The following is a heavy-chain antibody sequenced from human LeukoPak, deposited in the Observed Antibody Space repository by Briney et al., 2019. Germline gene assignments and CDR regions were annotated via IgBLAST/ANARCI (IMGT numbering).Heavy chain of an antibody. Sequence: PSETLSLTCTVSGGTFNTNTYYWAWIRQPPRKGLEWLGSIYFSGSTFYNPSLKSRVTISVDTSKNQFSLKLSSVTAADTAVYYCARLGYNHDFDYWGQGTLVTVSS. J-gene: IGHJ4*02. CDR3: ARLGYNHDFDY. CDR2: IYFSGST. CDR1: GGTFNTNTYY. D-gene: IGHD5-24*01. V-gene: IGHV4-39*07.